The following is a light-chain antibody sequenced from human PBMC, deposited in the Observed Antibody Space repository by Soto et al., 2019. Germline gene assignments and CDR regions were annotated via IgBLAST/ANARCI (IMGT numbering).Light chain of an antibody. V-gene: IGKV3-11*01. CDR3: QQRSNWPPYT. Sequence: EIVLTQSPATLSLSPGERATLSCRASQSVSSYLAWYQQKPGQAPRLLIYDASNRATGIPARFSGSGSGTDVTLTISSLEPEDCAVYYCQQRSNWPPYTFGQGTKLEIK. J-gene: IGKJ2*01. CDR1: QSVSSY. CDR2: DAS.